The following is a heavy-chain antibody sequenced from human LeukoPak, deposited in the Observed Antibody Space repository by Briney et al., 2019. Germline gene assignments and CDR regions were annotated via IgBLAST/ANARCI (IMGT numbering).Heavy chain of an antibody. CDR1: GFTFSSYA. CDR2: ISGSGGST. CDR3: AKDTGLLWFGELLSSAFDY. Sequence: GGSLRLSCAASGFTFSSYAMGWVRQAPGKGLEWVSAISGSGGSTYYADSVKGRFTISRDNSKNTLYLQMNSLRAEDTAVYYCAKDTGLLWFGELLSSAFDYWGQGTLVTVSS. V-gene: IGHV3-23*01. J-gene: IGHJ4*02. D-gene: IGHD3-10*01.